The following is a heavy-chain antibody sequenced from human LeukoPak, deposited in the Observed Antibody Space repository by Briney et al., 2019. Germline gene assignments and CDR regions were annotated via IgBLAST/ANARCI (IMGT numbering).Heavy chain of an antibody. V-gene: IGHV3-11*01. J-gene: IGHJ4*02. Sequence: GGSLRLSCAASGFSFSDYYMSWIRQSPGKGLEWVSYISSSGRTIYYADSVKGRFTISRDNAKNSLYLQMNSLRAEDTAVYYCATLAAGIAVAGTDYWGQGTLVTVSS. D-gene: IGHD6-19*01. CDR3: ATLAAGIAVAGTDY. CDR1: GFSFSDYY. CDR2: ISSSGRTI.